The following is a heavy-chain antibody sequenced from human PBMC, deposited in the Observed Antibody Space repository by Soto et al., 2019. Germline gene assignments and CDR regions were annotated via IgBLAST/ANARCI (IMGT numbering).Heavy chain of an antibody. V-gene: IGHV4-59*01. CDR3: ARDGDGRMTTNPYYYNGMDV. J-gene: IGHJ6*02. CDR1: GGSISSYY. D-gene: IGHD4-4*01. Sequence: SETLSLTCTVSGGSISSYYWSWIRQPPGKGLEWIGYIYYSGSTNYNPSLKSRVTISVDTSKNQFSLKLSSVTAADTAVYYCARDGDGRMTTNPYYYNGMDVWGPGTTVTVSS. CDR2: IYYSGST.